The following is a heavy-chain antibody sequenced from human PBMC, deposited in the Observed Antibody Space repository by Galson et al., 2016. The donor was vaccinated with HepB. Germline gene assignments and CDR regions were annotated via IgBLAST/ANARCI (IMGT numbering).Heavy chain of an antibody. CDR3: ASGYDILATPTYGMDV. CDR1: GGTFIRDA. Sequence: SVKVSCKASGGTFIRDAISWVRQAPGQGLEWMGGIIPILGTTNYAQKFQGRVTITADESTSTAYMEFSNLRSEDTAVYYCASGYDILATPTYGMDVWGQGTTVIVSS. CDR2: IIPILGTT. V-gene: IGHV1-69*13. D-gene: IGHD3-9*01. J-gene: IGHJ6*02.